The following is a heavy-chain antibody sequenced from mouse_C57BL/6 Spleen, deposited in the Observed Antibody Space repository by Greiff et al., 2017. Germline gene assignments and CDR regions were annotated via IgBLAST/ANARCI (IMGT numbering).Heavy chain of an antibody. CDR1: GYTFTDYE. J-gene: IGHJ2*01. D-gene: IGHD1-1*01. Sequence: QVQLKQSGAELVRPGASVTLSCKASGYTFTDYEMHWVKQTPVHGLEWIGAIDPETGGTAYNQKFKGKAVLTADKSSSTAYMELRSLTSEDSAVXYSRYYGSSDGGYFDSWRQGTTLTVSS. CDR3: RYYGSSDGGYFDS. CDR2: IDPETGGT. V-gene: IGHV1-15*01.